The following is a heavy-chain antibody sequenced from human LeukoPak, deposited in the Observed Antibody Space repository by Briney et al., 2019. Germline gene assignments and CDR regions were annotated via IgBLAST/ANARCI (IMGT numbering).Heavy chain of an antibody. J-gene: IGHJ4*02. D-gene: IGHD3-3*01. CDR2: IRYDGSNK. CDR1: GFTFSSYG. CDR3: ATGEFDFLGPFED. V-gene: IGHV3-30*02. Sequence: GGSLRLSCAASGFTFSSYGMHWVRQAPGKGLEWVAFIRYDGSNKYYADSVKGRFTISRDNAKNSLYLQMNSLRAEDTAVYYCATGEFDFLGPFEDWGQGILVTVSS.